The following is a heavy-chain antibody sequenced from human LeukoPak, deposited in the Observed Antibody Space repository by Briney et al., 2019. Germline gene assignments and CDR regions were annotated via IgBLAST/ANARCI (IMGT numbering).Heavy chain of an antibody. CDR2: IIPIFGTA. D-gene: IGHD3-10*01. V-gene: IGHV1-69*05. CDR3: AGTKGEYYYYYMDV. J-gene: IGHJ6*03. Sequence: SVKVSCKASEGTFSSYAIIWVRQAPGQGLEWMGGIIPIFGTANYAQKFQGRVTITTDESTSTAYMELSSLRSEDTAVYYCAGTKGEYYYYYMDVWGKGTTVTVSS. CDR1: EGTFSSYA.